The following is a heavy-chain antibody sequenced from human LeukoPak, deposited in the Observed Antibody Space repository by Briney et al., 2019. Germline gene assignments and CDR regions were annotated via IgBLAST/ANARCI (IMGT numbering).Heavy chain of an antibody. CDR1: GGSISSSSYY. CDR2: IYYSGST. V-gene: IGHV4-39*01. J-gene: IGHJ4*02. CDR3: ARRYYYDSSGYAAPFDY. Sequence: PSETLSLTCTVSGGSISSSSYYWGWIRQPPGKGLEWIGSIYYSGSTYYNPSLKSRVTISVDTSKNQFSLKLSSVTAADTAVNYCARRYYYDSSGYAAPFDYWGQGTLVTVSS. D-gene: IGHD3-22*01.